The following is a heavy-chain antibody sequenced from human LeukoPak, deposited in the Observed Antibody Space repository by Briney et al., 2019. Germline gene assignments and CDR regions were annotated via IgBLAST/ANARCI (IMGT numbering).Heavy chain of an antibody. CDR1: GFTFSSYG. V-gene: IGHV3-30*02. Sequence: PGGSLRLSCAASGFTFSSYGMHWVRQAPGKGLEWVAFIRYDGSNKYYADSVKGRFTTSRDNSKNTLYLQMNSLRAEDTAVYYCAKDLPQFSAFDIWGQGTMVTVSS. J-gene: IGHJ3*02. CDR2: IRYDGSNK. CDR3: AKDLPQFSAFDI.